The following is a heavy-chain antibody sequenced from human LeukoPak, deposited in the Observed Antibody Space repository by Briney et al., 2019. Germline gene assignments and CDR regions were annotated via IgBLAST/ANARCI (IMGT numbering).Heavy chain of an antibody. V-gene: IGHV4-34*01. CDR2: INHSGST. Sequence: SETLSLTCAVYGGSFSGYYWSWIRQPPGKGLEWIGEINHSGSTNYNPSLKSRVTISVDTSKNQFSLRLSSVTAADTAVYYCALIVGATNPIDYWGQGTLVTVSS. CDR1: GGSFSGYY. J-gene: IGHJ4*02. D-gene: IGHD1-26*01. CDR3: ALIVGATNPIDY.